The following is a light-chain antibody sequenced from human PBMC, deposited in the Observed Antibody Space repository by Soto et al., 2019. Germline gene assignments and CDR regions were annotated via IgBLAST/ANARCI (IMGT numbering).Light chain of an antibody. J-gene: IGKJ1*01. CDR1: QSVGPN. CDR2: GAS. V-gene: IGKV3-15*01. CDR3: QQYNNWPGT. Sequence: EIVLTQSPATLSVSPGDSATLSCRASQSVGPNLVWYQQRFGQSPRLLIYGASTRATGIPARFSGSGSGTEFTLTISSLQSEDFAVYYCQQYNNWPGTFGQGTKV.